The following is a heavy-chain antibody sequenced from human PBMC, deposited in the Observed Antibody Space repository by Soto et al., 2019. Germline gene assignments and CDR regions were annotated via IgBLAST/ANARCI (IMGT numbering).Heavy chain of an antibody. CDR1: GFTFTSSA. V-gene: IGHV1-58*01. J-gene: IGHJ6*02. Sequence: SVKVSCKASGFTFTSSAVQWGRQARVQRLEWIGWIVVGSGNTNYAQKFQERVTITRDMSTSTAYMELSSLRSEDTAVYYCAADLHSSSWYRYYYYYGMDVWGQGTTVTVSS. D-gene: IGHD6-13*01. CDR3: AADLHSSSWYRYYYYYGMDV. CDR2: IVVGSGNT.